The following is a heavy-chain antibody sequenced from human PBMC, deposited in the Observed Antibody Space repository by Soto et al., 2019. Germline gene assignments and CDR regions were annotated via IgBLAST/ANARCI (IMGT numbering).Heavy chain of an antibody. CDR1: GFSFGSYA. J-gene: IGHJ6*03. Sequence: GGALRLSCAASGFSFGSYAMHWVRQAPGKGLEFVSGISSNGGNTYYANSVKDRFTISRDNFKNTLYLQMGSLRAEDMALYYCARGEDRSNPVRYYYYYMDVWGKGTTVTVSS. CDR2: ISSNGGNT. D-gene: IGHD4-4*01. CDR3: ARGEDRSNPVRYYYYYMDV. V-gene: IGHV3-64*01.